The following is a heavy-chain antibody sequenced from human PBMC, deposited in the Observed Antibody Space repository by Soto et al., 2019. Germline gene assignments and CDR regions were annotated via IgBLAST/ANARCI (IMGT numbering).Heavy chain of an antibody. D-gene: IGHD3-10*01. CDR1: GFTFSSYA. J-gene: IGHJ5*02. CDR3: AKDPHYYGSGIPNWFDP. CDR2: ISGSGGST. Sequence: GGSLRLSCAASGFTFSSYAMSWVRQAPGKGLEWVSAISGSGGSTYYADSVKGRFTISRDNSKNTLYLQMNSLRAEVTAVYYCAKDPHYYGSGIPNWFDPWGQGTLVTVSS. V-gene: IGHV3-23*01.